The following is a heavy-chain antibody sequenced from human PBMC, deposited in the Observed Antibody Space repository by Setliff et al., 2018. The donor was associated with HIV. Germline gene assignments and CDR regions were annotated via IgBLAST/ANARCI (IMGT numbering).Heavy chain of an antibody. J-gene: IGHJ6*03. Sequence: SETLSLTCAVYGGSVSDYYWSWIRQPPGKGLEWIGEINHSGRTIQSPSLGSRVTISIDTSKNQFSLKLSSVSAEDTAVYYCARVTKTYWYYIPPDYYHHMDVWCKGTTVTVSS. D-gene: IGHD1-7*01. CDR1: GGSVSDYY. V-gene: IGHV4-34*01. CDR3: ARVTKTYWYYIPPDYYHHMDV. CDR2: INHSGRT.